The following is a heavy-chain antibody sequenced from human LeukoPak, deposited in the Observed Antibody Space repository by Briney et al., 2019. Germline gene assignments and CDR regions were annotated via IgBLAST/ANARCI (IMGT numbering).Heavy chain of an antibody. V-gene: IGHV3-30-3*01. CDR2: ILYDGSKK. D-gene: IGHD1-20*01. CDR1: GFTFSSYA. J-gene: IGHJ4*02. Sequence: GGSLRLSCAASGFTFSSYAMHWVRQAPGKGLEWVTLILYDGSKKYYTDSVRGRFTISRDDSKNTLYLQMNSLRPEDTAIYYCARDGLTGRTDGTLDHWGQGTLVTVSS. CDR3: ARDGLTGRTDGTLDH.